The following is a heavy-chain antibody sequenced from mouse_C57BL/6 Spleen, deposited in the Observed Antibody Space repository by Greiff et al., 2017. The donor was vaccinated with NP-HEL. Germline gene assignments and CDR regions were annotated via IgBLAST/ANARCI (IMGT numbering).Heavy chain of an antibody. CDR2: ISSGGSYT. CDR3: ARHSYFDY. Sequence: EVKVVESGGDLVKPGGSLKLSCAASGFTFRSYGMSWVRQTPDKRLEWVATISSGGSYTYYPDSVKGRFTISRDNAKNTLYLQMSSLKSEDTAMYYCARHSYFDYWGQGTTLTVSS. J-gene: IGHJ2*01. CDR1: GFTFRSYG. V-gene: IGHV5-6*01.